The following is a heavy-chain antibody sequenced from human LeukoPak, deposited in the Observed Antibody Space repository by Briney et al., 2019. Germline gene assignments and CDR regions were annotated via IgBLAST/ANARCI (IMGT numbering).Heavy chain of an antibody. V-gene: IGHV4-34*01. J-gene: IGHJ4*02. CDR3: ARRRPNLAGHTYYFDY. CDR1: GFTFSSFG. Sequence: GSLRLSCAASGFTFSSFGMSWIRQPPGKGLEWIGEINHSGSTNYNPSLKSRVTISVDTSKNQFSLKLSSVTAADTAVYYCARRRPNLAGHTYYFDYWGQGTLVTVSS. CDR2: INHSGST. D-gene: IGHD1-14*01.